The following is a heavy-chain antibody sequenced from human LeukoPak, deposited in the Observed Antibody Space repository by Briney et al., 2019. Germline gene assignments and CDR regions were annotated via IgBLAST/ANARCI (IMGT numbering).Heavy chain of an antibody. D-gene: IGHD6-19*01. CDR3: ARVGSSGWDDFDY. V-gene: IGHV3-7*01. Sequence: GGSLRLSCAASGFTFSSYWMSWVRQAPGKGLEWVANIKQDGSEKYYVDSVKGRFTISRDNAKNSLYLQMNSLRAEDTAVYYCARVGSSGWDDFDYWGQGTLVTVSS. CDR1: GFTFSSYW. CDR2: IKQDGSEK. J-gene: IGHJ4*02.